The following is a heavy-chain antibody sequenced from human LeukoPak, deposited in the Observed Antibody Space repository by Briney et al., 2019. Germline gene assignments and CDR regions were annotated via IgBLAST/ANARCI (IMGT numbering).Heavy chain of an antibody. CDR1: GYTFTSYY. J-gene: IGHJ4*02. D-gene: IGHD3-10*01. V-gene: IGHV1-46*01. CDR2: INPSGGST. CDR3: ARGPGTNIDY. Sequence: ASVKVSCKASGYTFTSYYVHWVRQAPGPGLEWMGMINPSGGSTTYSQKFQGRITMARGTSTSTVYMELSSLRSEDTAVYYCARGPGTNIDYWGQGTPVTVSS.